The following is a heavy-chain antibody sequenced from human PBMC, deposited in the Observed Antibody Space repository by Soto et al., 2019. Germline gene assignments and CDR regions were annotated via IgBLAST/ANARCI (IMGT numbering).Heavy chain of an antibody. CDR2: ISRRGSA. CDR1: GGSFSGYY. CDR3: ARSHLMTYYYNSGSRDMGYFDF. J-gene: IGHJ4*02. Sequence: SETLSLTCAVSGGSFSGYYWNWIRQRPGKGLEWLGEISRRGSATYNPSLKGRVTMSVDTSKNQISLNVTSVTAADTALYSCARSHLMTYYYNSGSRDMGYFDFWGQGTLVTVSS. D-gene: IGHD3-10*01. V-gene: IGHV4-34*01.